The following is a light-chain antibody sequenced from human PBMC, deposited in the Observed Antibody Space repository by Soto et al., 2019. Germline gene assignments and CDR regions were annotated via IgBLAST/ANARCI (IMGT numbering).Light chain of an antibody. CDR2: GAS. Sequence: EIVLTQSPGTLSLSPGEGATLSCRASQSVSSYLAWYQQKPGQAPRLLIYGASSRATGIPDRFSGSGSGTDFTLTISRLEPEDFAVYYCQQYGSSPETFGPGTKVDIK. CDR1: QSVSSY. V-gene: IGKV3-20*01. CDR3: QQYGSSPET. J-gene: IGKJ3*01.